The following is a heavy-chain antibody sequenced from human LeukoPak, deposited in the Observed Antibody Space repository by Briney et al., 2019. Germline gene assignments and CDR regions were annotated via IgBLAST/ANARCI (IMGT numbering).Heavy chain of an antibody. J-gene: IGHJ5*02. D-gene: IGHD6-13*01. CDR3: AGSSIAAAPSEAWFDP. V-gene: IGHV5-51*01. CDR2: IYPGDSDT. CDR1: GYSFTSYW. Sequence: GESLKISCKGSGYSFTSYWIGWVRQMPGKGLEWMGIIYPGDSDTRYSPSFQGPVTISADKSISTAYLQWSSLKASDTAMYYCAGSSIAAAPSEAWFDPWGQGTLVTVSS.